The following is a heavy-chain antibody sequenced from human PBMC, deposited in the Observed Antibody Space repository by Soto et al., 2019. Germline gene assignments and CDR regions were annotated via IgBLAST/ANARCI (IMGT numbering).Heavy chain of an antibody. J-gene: IGHJ4*02. CDR3: ARGGYCSSTSCPIWVH. Sequence: GASVKVSCKASGYTFTSYDINWVRQATGQGLEWMGWMNPNSGNTGYAQKFQGRVTMTRNTSISTAYMEMSSLRSEDTAVYYCARGGYCSSTSCPIWVHWGQGTLVTVSS. D-gene: IGHD2-2*01. V-gene: IGHV1-8*01. CDR2: MNPNSGNT. CDR1: GYTFTSYD.